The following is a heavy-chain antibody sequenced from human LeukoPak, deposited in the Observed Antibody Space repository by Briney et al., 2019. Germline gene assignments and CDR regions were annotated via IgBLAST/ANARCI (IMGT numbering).Heavy chain of an antibody. CDR1: GFTFTSSA. V-gene: IGHV1-58*02. J-gene: IGHJ3*02. Sequence: SVKVSCKASGFTFTSSAMQWVRQARGQRLEWIGWIVVGSGNTNYAQKFQERVTITRDMSTSTAYMELGSLRSEDTAVYYCAAPSGSPEAFDIWGQGTMVTVSS. D-gene: IGHD1-26*01. CDR2: IVVGSGNT. CDR3: AAPSGSPEAFDI.